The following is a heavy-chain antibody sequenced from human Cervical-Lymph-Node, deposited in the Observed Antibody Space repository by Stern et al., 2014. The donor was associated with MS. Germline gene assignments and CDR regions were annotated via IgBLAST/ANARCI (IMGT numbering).Heavy chain of an antibody. CDR2: ITSGSAYL. D-gene: IGHD5-24*01. J-gene: IGHJ4*02. V-gene: IGHV3-21*01. CDR1: GFTFSYYD. CDR3: ARQDGYNLDY. Sequence: EVQLVESGGDLVKPGGSLRLSCEASGFTFSYYDMNWVRQAPGKGLEWVSSITSGSAYLYYADSVKGRFPISRDNAKNSLYLQMNSLRAEDTAVYYCARQDGYNLDYWGRGTLVTVSS.